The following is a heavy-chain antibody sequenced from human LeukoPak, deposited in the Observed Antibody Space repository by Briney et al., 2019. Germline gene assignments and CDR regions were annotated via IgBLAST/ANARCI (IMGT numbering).Heavy chain of an antibody. J-gene: IGHJ4*02. CDR2: INPNSGGT. CDR3: ARGGGRGYSYGYGY. D-gene: IGHD5-18*01. V-gene: IGHV1-2*04. CDR1: GYTFTGYC. Sequence: ASVKVSCKASGYTFTGYCMHWVRQAPGQGLEWMGWINPNSGGTNYAQKFQGWVTMTRDTSISTAYMELSRLRSDDTAVYYCARGGGRGYSYGYGYWGQGTLVTVSS.